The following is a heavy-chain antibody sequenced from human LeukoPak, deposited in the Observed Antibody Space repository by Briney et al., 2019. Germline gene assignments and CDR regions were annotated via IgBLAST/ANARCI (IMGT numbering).Heavy chain of an antibody. J-gene: IGHJ4*02. CDR1: GYTFTSYD. D-gene: IGHD3-10*01. CDR3: ARSLHMVRGLIGY. V-gene: IGHV1-8*01. CDR2: MNPNSGNT. Sequence: ASVKVSCKPSGYTFTSYDINWVRQAPGQGLEWMGWMNPNSGNTGYAQNFQGRVTMTRNTSISTAYMELSSLRSDDTAVYYCARSLHMVRGLIGYWGQGTLVIVSS.